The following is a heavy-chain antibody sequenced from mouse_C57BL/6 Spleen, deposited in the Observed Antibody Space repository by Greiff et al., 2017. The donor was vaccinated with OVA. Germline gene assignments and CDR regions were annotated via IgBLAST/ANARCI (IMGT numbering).Heavy chain of an antibody. CDR2: INPYNGDT. J-gene: IGHJ2*01. D-gene: IGHD1-1*01. CDR1: GYSFTGYF. CDR3: ARDYYGSSLDY. Sequence: EVKLMESGPELVKPGDSVKISCKASGYSFTGYFMNWVMQSHGKSLEWIGRINPYNGDTFYNQKFKGKATLTVDKSSSTAHMELRSLTSEDSAVYYCARDYYGSSLDYWGQGTTLTVSS. V-gene: IGHV1-20*01.